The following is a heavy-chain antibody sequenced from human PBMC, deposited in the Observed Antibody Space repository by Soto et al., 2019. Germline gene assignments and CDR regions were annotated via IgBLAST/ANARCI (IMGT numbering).Heavy chain of an antibody. Sequence: PSDTLSLTCAVSGVSISSDGHSWSWIRQPPGKGLEWLGHIYYSGSTYYNPSLKSRVTISVDGSKNQFSLTLSSVTAADTAVYYRARGRSDYYYGMDVWGQGTTVTAP. CDR1: GVSISSDGHS. J-gene: IGHJ6*02. V-gene: IGHV4-30-2*01. CDR3: ARGRSDYYYGMDV. D-gene: IGHD3-3*01. CDR2: IYYSGST.